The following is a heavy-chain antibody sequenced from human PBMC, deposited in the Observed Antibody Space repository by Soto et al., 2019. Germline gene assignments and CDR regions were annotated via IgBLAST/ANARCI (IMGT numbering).Heavy chain of an antibody. Sequence: TSETLSLTCSVSGGSISTGSNFWGWIRQPPGKGLEWIAIITYSGTTYYNPSLKSRVTISADTSKNQFSLELRSVTAADTAVYYCARRNYPYYFDFWGQGALVTVSS. CDR1: GGSISTGSNF. J-gene: IGHJ4*02. D-gene: IGHD4-4*01. CDR2: ITYSGTT. V-gene: IGHV4-39*01. CDR3: ARRNYPYYFDF.